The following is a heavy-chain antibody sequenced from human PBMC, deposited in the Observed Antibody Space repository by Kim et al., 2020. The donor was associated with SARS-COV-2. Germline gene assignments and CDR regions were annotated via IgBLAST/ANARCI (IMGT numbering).Heavy chain of an antibody. Sequence: VKGRFTISRDNAKNALYLQMNSLRAEDTALYYCAKVHGLGSYYTFQGMDVWGQGTTVTVSS. CDR3: AKVHGLGSYYTFQGMDV. J-gene: IGHJ6*02. V-gene: IGHV3-9*01. D-gene: IGHD3-10*01.